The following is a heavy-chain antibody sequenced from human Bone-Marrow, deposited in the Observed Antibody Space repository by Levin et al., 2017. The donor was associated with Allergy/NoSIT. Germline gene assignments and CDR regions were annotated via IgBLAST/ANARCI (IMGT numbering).Heavy chain of an antibody. CDR2: INYSGNT. Sequence: KPSETLSLTCTVSGGSISSSSYYWGWIRQPPGKGLEWIGHINYSGNTYFNPSLKSRVTMSVDTSKNQFSLKLASVTGADAAVYYCARLGQSVGQREFDFWGQGTLVTVSS. V-gene: IGHV4-39*01. CDR1: GGSISSSSYY. D-gene: IGHD6-25*01. CDR3: ARLGQSVGQREFDF. J-gene: IGHJ4*02.